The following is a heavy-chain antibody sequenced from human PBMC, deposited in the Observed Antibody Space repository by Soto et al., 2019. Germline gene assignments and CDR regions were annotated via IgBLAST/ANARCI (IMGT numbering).Heavy chain of an antibody. D-gene: IGHD3-3*01. V-gene: IGHV3-48*02. CDR1: GFTFSSYS. J-gene: IGHJ4*02. CDR2: ISSSSTI. Sequence: GGSLRLSCAASGFTFSSYSMNWVRQAPGKGLEWVSYISSSSTIYYADSVKGRFTISRDNAKNSLYLQMNSLRDEDTAVYYCAREDYDFWSGYKRNYFDYWGQGTLVTVSS. CDR3: AREDYDFWSGYKRNYFDY.